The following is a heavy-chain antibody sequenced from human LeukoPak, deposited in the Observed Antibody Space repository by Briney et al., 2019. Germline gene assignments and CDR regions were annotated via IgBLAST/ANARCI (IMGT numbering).Heavy chain of an antibody. D-gene: IGHD4-17*01. CDR3: ASVVYGDYDAFDI. CDR1: GYTFTVYY. V-gene: IGHV1-2*02. J-gene: IGHJ3*02. Sequence: ASVKVSCKASGYTFTVYYMHWVRQAPGQGLEWMGWINPNSGGTNYAQKFQGRVTMTRDTSISTAYMELSRLRSDDTAVYYCASVVYGDYDAFDIWGQGTMVTVSS. CDR2: INPNSGGT.